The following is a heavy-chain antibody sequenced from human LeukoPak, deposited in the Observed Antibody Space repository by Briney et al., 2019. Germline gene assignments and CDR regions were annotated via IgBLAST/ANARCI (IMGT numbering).Heavy chain of an antibody. CDR3: ARTGIRRDSSSWYGFDY. Sequence: STVKVSCKASGGTFSSYAISWVRQAPGQGLEWMGRIIPIFGTANYAQKFQGRVTITTDESTSTAYMELSSLRSEDTAVYYCARTGIRRDSSSWYGFDYWGQGTLVTVSS. J-gene: IGHJ4*02. D-gene: IGHD6-13*01. CDR1: GGTFSSYA. CDR2: IIPIFGTA. V-gene: IGHV1-69*05.